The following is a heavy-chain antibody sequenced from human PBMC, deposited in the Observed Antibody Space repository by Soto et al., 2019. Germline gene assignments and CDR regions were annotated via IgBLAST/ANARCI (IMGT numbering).Heavy chain of an antibody. D-gene: IGHD3-10*01. V-gene: IGHV3-30-3*01. CDR2: ILHDGNNK. Sequence: SLRLSCAASGFTFNNYILHWVRQTPGKGLEWVAMILHDGNNKYYADSVKGRFTISRDNSKSTLYLQMNSLTTEDTAIYYCARDDEDGSYCDLGYWGQGTLVTVSS. CDR1: GFTFNNYI. J-gene: IGHJ4*02. CDR3: ARDDEDGSYCDLGY.